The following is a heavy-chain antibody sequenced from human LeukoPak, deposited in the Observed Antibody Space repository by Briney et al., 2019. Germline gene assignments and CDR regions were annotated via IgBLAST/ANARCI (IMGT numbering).Heavy chain of an antibody. CDR1: GFTFSSYA. CDR2: ISGSGGST. J-gene: IGHJ4*02. CDR3: AKDQGVDYGDYGAHFDY. V-gene: IGHV3-23*01. D-gene: IGHD4-17*01. Sequence: GGSLRLSCAASGFTFSSYAMSWVRQAPGKGLEWVSAISGSGGSTYYADSVKGRFTISRDNSKNTLYLQMNSPRAEDTAVYYCAKDQGVDYGDYGAHFDYWGQGTLVTVSS.